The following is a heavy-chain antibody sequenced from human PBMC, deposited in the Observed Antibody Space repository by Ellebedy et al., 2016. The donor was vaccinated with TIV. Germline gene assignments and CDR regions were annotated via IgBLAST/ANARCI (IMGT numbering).Heavy chain of an antibody. Sequence: PGGSLRLSCTASGFIVSTNHTSWVRQAPGKGLEWVGGYTNYADSVKGRFTISTHNSRNTLYLQMTNLRTEDTAVYYCAKGSFPFGDKSERIYSFQYWGQGTLVTVSS. J-gene: IGHJ4*02. CDR1: GFIVSTNH. CDR3: AKGSFPFGDKSERIYSFQY. D-gene: IGHD3-10*01. V-gene: IGHV3-53*04. CDR2: GGYT.